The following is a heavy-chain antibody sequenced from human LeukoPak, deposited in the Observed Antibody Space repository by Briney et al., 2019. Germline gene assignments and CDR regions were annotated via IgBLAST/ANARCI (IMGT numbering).Heavy chain of an antibody. V-gene: IGHV4-34*01. CDR2: INHTGST. J-gene: IGHJ3*02. Sequence: SETLSLTCAVYGGSFSCYYWSWIRQPPGKGLDWIGEINHTGSTNYNPSLKSRVTISVDTSKNQFSLKLSSVTAADTAVYYCARLRVYCSGGSCYRRTRARDAFDIWGQGKMVTVSS. D-gene: IGHD2-15*01. CDR3: ARLRVYCSGGSCYRRTRARDAFDI. CDR1: GGSFSCYY.